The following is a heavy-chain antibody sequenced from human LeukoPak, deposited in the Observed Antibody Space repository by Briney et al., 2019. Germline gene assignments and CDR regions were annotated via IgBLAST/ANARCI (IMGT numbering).Heavy chain of an antibody. CDR3: ARAEQRWLQFDY. CDR1: GGSISSYY. D-gene: IGHD5-24*01. Sequence: PSETLSLTCTVSGGSISSYYWSWIRQPPGKGLEWIGYIYYSGSTNYNPSLKSRVTISVDTSKNQFSLKLSSVTAADTAVYYCARAEQRWLQFDYWGQGTLVTVSS. CDR2: IYYSGST. V-gene: IGHV4-59*01. J-gene: IGHJ4*02.